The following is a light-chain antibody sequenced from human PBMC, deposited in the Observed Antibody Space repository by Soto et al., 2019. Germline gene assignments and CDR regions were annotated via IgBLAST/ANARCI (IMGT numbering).Light chain of an antibody. Sequence: EIVLMQSPGTLSLSPGERATLSCRASQSVSNNYVAWYQQKPGQAPRLLIAGASSRATGIPDRFSGSGSGTDFTLTISRLEPEDFAGYYCQQDGSSPPLTFGGGTKVEIK. CDR1: QSVSNNY. CDR3: QQDGSSPPLT. V-gene: IGKV3-20*01. J-gene: IGKJ4*01. CDR2: GAS.